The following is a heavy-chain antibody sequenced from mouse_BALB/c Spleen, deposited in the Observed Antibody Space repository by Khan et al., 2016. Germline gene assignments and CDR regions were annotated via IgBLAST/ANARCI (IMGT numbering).Heavy chain of an antibody. V-gene: IGHV12-3*02. CDR1: GFPITSGYY. D-gene: IGHD1-1*01. J-gene: IGHJ1*01. CDR2: ITHSGET. CDR3: AGDNYGYWYFDV. Sequence: VQLQESGPGLVKPSQSLFLACSITGFPITSGYYWIWIRQSPGNPLEWMGYITHSGETFYNPSLQSPISITRETSKNQFFLQLNSVTTEDTAMYYCAGDNYGYWYFDVWGAGTTVTVSS.